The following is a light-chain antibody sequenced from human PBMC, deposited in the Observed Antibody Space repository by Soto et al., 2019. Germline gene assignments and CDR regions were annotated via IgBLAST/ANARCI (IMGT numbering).Light chain of an antibody. CDR1: SSDVGAYTY. J-gene: IGLJ1*01. CDR2: DVS. Sequence: QSALTQPASVSGSPGQSITISCSGTSSDVGAYTYVSWCQVHPGEPPKLVIYDVSKRPSGVSNRFSGSKSGNTASLTISGLQAEDEGDYYCSSYRSTSTLGVFGTGTKLTVL. CDR3: SSYRSTSTLGV. V-gene: IGLV2-14*03.